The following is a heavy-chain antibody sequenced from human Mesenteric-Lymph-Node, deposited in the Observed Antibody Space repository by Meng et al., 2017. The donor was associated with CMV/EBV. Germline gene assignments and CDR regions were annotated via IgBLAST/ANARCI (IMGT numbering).Heavy chain of an antibody. CDR2: IYRSGSTT. J-gene: IGHJ2*01. CDR3: AKDPGPYWYFDL. V-gene: IGHV3-23*03. CDR1: GFTFNSYA. Sequence: GESLKISCAASGFTFNSYAMSWVRQAPGKGLEWVSVIYRSGSTTYYTDSVKGRFTISRDNTKNTLYLQMNSLRAEDTAIYYCAKDPGPYWYFDLWGRGTLVTVSS.